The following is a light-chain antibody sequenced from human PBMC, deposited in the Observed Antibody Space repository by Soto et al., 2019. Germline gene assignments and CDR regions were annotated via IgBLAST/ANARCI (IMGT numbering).Light chain of an antibody. CDR3: SSYTSSTTLV. V-gene: IGLV2-14*01. CDR2: DVS. Sequence: QSALTQPASVSGSPGQSITISCTGTSGDIGGYSYVSWYQQHPGKAPKLMIYDVSNRPSGISNRFSGSKSGNTASLTISGLQAEDEADYYCSSYTSSTTLVFGRGTKVTVL. J-gene: IGLJ2*01. CDR1: SGDIGGYSY.